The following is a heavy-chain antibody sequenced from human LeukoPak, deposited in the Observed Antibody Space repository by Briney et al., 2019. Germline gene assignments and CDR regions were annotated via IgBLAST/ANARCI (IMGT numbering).Heavy chain of an antibody. Sequence: PVGSLRLSCAVSGFTFSNSPMTSVRQAPGKGLEWVAAISTSGSDTIYTDSVKDRFTISRDNSKNTLYLQLNSLRAEDTALYSVSKGGNYPPLDYWGQGTLVTVSS. J-gene: IGHJ4*02. CDR2: ISTSGSDT. V-gene: IGHV3-23*01. CDR3: SKGGNYPPLDY. D-gene: IGHD1-7*01. CDR1: GFTFSNSP.